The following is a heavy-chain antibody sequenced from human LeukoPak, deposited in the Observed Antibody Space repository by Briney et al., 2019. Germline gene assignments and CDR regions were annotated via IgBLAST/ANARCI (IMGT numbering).Heavy chain of an antibody. CDR1: GYSFAEYY. J-gene: IGHJ4*02. D-gene: IGHD1-26*01. V-gene: IGHV1-2*06. CDR3: AREVGATDNSFDY. Sequence: ASVKVSCKASGYSFAEYYIHWVRQAPGQGLEWMGRINPNSGGTDYVQNFQGRVTMTRDTSITTAYMELSSLRSDDTAVYYCAREVGATDNSFDYWGQGTLVTVSS. CDR2: INPNSGGT.